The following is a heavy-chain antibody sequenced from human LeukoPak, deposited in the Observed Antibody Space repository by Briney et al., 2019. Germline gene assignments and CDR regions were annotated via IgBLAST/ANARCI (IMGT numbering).Heavy chain of an antibody. Sequence: SETLSLTCTVSGGSMSGYFWSWIRQPPGKRLEWIGRVYSTGSTTYNPSLQSRVTLSIDTSKNRFSLRLTSVTAADTAVYYCARGTGTTFVWFDPWGQGTLVTVSS. CDR2: VYSTGST. CDR1: GGSMSGYF. CDR3: ARGTGTTFVWFDP. V-gene: IGHV4-4*07. D-gene: IGHD1-1*01. J-gene: IGHJ5*02.